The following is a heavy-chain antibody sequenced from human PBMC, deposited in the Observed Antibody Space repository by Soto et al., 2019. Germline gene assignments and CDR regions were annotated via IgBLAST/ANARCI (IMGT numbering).Heavy chain of an antibody. J-gene: IGHJ4*02. CDR3: ATSYGSGYRAFDY. CDR1: GDTFSFYS. Sequence: QVQLVQSGAEVKRPGSSVKVSCKASGDTFSFYSINWVRQAPGLGLEWMGRVNPILSMSNYAQRFQGRVPMTADKSTSTAYMELSGLRSEDTAMYYCATSYGSGYRAFDYWGQGALFTVSS. V-gene: IGHV1-69*04. CDR2: VNPILSMS. D-gene: IGHD3-10*01.